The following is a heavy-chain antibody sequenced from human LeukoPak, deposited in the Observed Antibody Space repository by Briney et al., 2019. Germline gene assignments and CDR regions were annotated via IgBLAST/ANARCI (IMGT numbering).Heavy chain of an antibody. CDR3: ARPQFSYGSGSDAFDM. Sequence: GESLKISCKGSGYTFTDYWIGWVRQMPGKGLEWMGLIYPDDSDIRYSPSFQGHITISADRSTSTAYLQWSSLKASDTAMYYCARPQFSYGSGSDAFDMWGQGTMVTVSS. D-gene: IGHD3-10*01. CDR2: IYPDDSDI. J-gene: IGHJ3*02. V-gene: IGHV5-51*01. CDR1: GYTFTDYW.